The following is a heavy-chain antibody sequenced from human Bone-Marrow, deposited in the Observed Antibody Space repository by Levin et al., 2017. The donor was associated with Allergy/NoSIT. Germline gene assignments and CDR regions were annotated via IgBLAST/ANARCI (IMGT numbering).Heavy chain of an antibody. CDR2: IYPGDSDT. J-gene: IGHJ5*02. CDR3: ARLPGRSYCSGGSCYPGWFDP. Sequence: RGESLKISCKGSGYSFTSYWIGWVRQMPGKGLEWMGIIYPGDSDTRYSPSFQGQVTISADKSISTAYLQWSSLKASDTAMYYCARLPGRSYCSGGSCYPGWFDPWGQGTLVTVSS. CDR1: GYSFTSYW. D-gene: IGHD2-15*01. V-gene: IGHV5-51*01.